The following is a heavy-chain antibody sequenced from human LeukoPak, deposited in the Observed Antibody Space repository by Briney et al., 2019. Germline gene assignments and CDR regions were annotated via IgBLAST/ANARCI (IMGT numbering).Heavy chain of an antibody. CDR3: ARDFFGYCSSTSCYSSYEYFQH. Sequence: GGSLRLSCAASEFTFSSYWMSWVRQAPGKGLEWVANIKQDGSEKYYVDSVKGRFTISRDNAKNSLYLQMNSLRAEDTAVYYCARDFFGYCSSTSCYSSYEYFQHWGQGTLVTVSS. CDR1: EFTFSSYW. J-gene: IGHJ1*01. D-gene: IGHD2-2*03. V-gene: IGHV3-7*01. CDR2: IKQDGSEK.